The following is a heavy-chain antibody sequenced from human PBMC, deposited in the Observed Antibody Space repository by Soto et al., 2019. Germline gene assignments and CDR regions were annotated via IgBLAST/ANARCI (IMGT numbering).Heavy chain of an antibody. CDR2: IRNKANSYNT. Sequence: EVQLVESGGGLVQPGGSQRLSCAASGFTFSDHYMDWVRQAPGKGLEWVGRIRNKANSYNTDYAASVKGRFTISRDDSKDSLYLQMNSVKTEDTAIYYCARDSGKGAYFDYWGHGTLATVSS. CDR3: ARDSGKGAYFDY. J-gene: IGHJ4*01. V-gene: IGHV3-72*01. D-gene: IGHD1-26*01. CDR1: GFTFSDHY.